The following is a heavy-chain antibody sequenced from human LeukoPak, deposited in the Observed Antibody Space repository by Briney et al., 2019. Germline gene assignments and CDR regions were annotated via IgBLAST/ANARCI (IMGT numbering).Heavy chain of an antibody. CDR1: GGSISSYY. CDR3: ARVVSDDFWSGYPPGSMDV. Sequence: SETLSLTCTVSGGSISSYYWSWIRQPAGKGLEWIGRIYTSGSTNYNPSLKSRVTMSVDTSKNQFSLKLSSVTAADTAVYYCARVVSDDFWSGYPPGSMDVWGQGTTVTVSS. V-gene: IGHV4-4*07. J-gene: IGHJ6*02. D-gene: IGHD3-3*01. CDR2: IYTSGST.